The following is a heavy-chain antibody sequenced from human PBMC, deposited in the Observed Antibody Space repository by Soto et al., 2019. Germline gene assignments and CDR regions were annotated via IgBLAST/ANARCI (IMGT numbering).Heavy chain of an antibody. J-gene: IGHJ2*01. CDR1: GFTFSSFA. CDR2: ISYNGINI. CDR3: ARGGAVASSWYFDL. V-gene: IGHV3-30-3*01. D-gene: IGHD6-19*01. Sequence: QVQVVESGGGVVQPGRSLRLSCAASGFTFSSFAFHWVRQAPGKGLEWVTAISYNGINIYYADSVKGRFTISRDNSKNTLYLQMNSLRAEDTARYYCARGGAVASSWYFDLWGSGTLVTVSS.